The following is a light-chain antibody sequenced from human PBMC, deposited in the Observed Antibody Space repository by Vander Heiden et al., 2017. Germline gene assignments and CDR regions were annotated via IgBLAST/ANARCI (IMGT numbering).Light chain of an antibody. CDR3: MQALQTPYT. CDR1: HSLLYSNGYTY. Sequence: IVMTQSPLPLPVTPGEPASIPCRSIHSLLYSNGYTYLDWYLQKPGQSPQLLIYLGSNRASGVPDRFSGSGSGTDFTLKISRVEAEDVGVYYCMQALQTPYTFGQGTKLEIK. CDR2: LGS. J-gene: IGKJ2*01. V-gene: IGKV2-28*01.